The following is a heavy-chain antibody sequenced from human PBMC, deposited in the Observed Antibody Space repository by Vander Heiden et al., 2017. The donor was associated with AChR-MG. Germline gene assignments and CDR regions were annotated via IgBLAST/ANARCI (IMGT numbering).Heavy chain of an antibody. J-gene: IGHJ5*02. CDR3: AKGGYYYGSGSYNPNWFDP. Sequence: GFTFSSYGMHWVRQAPGKGLEWVAVISYDGSNKYYADSAKGRFTISRDNSKNTLYLQMNSLRAEDTAVYYCAKGGYYYGSGSYNPNWFDPWGQGTLVTVSS. D-gene: IGHD3-10*01. CDR2: ISYDGSNK. CDR1: GFTFSSYG. V-gene: IGHV3-30*18.